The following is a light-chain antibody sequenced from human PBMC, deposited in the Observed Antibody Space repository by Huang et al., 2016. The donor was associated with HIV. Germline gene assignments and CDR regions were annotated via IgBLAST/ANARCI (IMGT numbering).Light chain of an antibody. CDR3: QQYNNWPPGFT. J-gene: IGKJ3*01. CDR1: QSVSSN. V-gene: IGKV3-15*01. Sequence: EIVMTQSPATLSVSPGERATLSCRASQSVSSNLAWYQQKPGQAPRPLIHGASTRATGIPARFSGNGSGTEFTLTISSLQSEDFAVYYCQQYNNWPPGFTFGPGTKVDIK. CDR2: GAS.